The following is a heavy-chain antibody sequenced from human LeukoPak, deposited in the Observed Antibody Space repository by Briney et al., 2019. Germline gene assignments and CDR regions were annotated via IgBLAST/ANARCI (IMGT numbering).Heavy chain of an antibody. D-gene: IGHD3-22*01. CDR1: GFTFSDYY. CDR3: AKSWRGVVVITPFDY. CDR2: ISSSGSTI. J-gene: IGHJ4*02. V-gene: IGHV3-11*01. Sequence: GGSLRLSCAASGFTFSDYYMSWIRQAPGKGLEWVSYISSSGSTIYYADSVKGRFAISRDNAKNSLYLQMNSLRAEDTALYYCAKSWRGVVVITPFDYWGQGTLVTVSS.